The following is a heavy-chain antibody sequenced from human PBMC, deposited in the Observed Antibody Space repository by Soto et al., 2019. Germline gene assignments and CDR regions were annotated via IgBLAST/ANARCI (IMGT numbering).Heavy chain of an antibody. CDR3: ARGGPTSADHYYGMDV. J-gene: IGHJ6*02. CDR2: ISSSNGNV. Sequence: QVPLVQSGAEVKKPGASVKVSCEASVDTFTRHGINWVRQAPGQGLEWMGWISSSNGNVEYAQNVQGRVIMTTDTTTSTASMEPRSLRSVDTAVYYWARGGPTSADHYYGMDVWGQGTTVTVSS. CDR1: VDTFTRHG. V-gene: IGHV1-18*01.